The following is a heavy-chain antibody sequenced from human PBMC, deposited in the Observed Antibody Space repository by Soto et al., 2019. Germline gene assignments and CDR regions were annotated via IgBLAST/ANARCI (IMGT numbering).Heavy chain of an antibody. J-gene: IGHJ5*02. Sequence: SETLSLTCTVSGGSISSYYWSWIRQPPGKGLEWIGYIYYSGSTNYNPSLKSRVTISVDTSKNQFSLKLSSVTAADTAVYYCARHRATTIFGVVIIQSWFDPWGQGTLVTVSS. D-gene: IGHD3-3*01. CDR3: ARHRATTIFGVVIIQSWFDP. CDR2: IYYSGST. CDR1: GGSISSYY. V-gene: IGHV4-59*08.